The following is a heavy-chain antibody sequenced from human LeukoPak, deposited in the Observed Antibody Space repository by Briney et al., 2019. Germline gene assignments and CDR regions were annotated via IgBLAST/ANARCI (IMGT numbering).Heavy chain of an antibody. Sequence: GASVKVSCKASGGTFSSYAISWVRQAPGQGLEWMGGIIPIFGTANYAQKFQGRVTITADEPTSTAYMELSSLRSEDTAVYYCARAPPDCSGGSCYWFDPWGQGTLVTVSS. CDR1: GGTFSSYA. CDR2: IIPIFGTA. CDR3: ARAPPDCSGGSCYWFDP. D-gene: IGHD2-15*01. V-gene: IGHV1-69*13. J-gene: IGHJ5*02.